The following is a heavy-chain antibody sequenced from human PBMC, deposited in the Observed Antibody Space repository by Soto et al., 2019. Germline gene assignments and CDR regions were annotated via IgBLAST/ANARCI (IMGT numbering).Heavy chain of an antibody. J-gene: IGHJ4*02. V-gene: IGHV5-51*01. CDR1: GYSFTSYW. Sequence: GESLKISCKGSGYSFTSYWIGWVRQMPGKGLEWMGIIYPGDSYTRYSPSFQGQVTISADKSISTAYLQWRSLKASDTDIYYCARRAYCGYDTGIDYWGQGTLVTVSS. CDR3: ARRAYCGYDTGIDY. CDR2: IYPGDSYT. D-gene: IGHD5-12*01.